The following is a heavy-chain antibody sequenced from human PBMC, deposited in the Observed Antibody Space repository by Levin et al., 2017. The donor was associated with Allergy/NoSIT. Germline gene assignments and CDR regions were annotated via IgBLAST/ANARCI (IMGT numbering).Heavy chain of an antibody. D-gene: IGHD6-19*01. V-gene: IGHV3-23*01. CDR3: AKDRYGSGCDYFDY. CDR1: GYTFSSYA. Sequence: GGSLRLSCAASGYTFSSYAMSWVRQAPGKGLEWVSGISASGGTTYYADSVTGRFSISRDNSKNTLYLQINSLRAEDTAVYYCAKDRYGSGCDYFDYWGQGNLVTVSS. CDR2: ISASGGTT. J-gene: IGHJ4*02.